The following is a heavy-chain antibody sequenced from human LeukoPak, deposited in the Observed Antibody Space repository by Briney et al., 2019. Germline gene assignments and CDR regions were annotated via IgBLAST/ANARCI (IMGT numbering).Heavy chain of an antibody. Sequence: GGSLRLSCAASGFTFSGYWMHWVRQAPGKGLEWVSAISGSGGSTYYADSVKGRFTISRDNSKNTLYLQMNSLRAEDTAVYYCAKEGGYGDPGDLDYWGQGTLVTVSS. CDR3: AKEGGYGDPGDLDY. CDR2: ISGSGGST. CDR1: GFTFSGYW. V-gene: IGHV3-23*01. D-gene: IGHD4-17*01. J-gene: IGHJ4*02.